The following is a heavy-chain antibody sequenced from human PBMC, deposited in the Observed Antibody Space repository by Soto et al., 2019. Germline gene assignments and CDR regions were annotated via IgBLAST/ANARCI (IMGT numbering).Heavy chain of an antibody. CDR1: GFSFSSYT. J-gene: IGHJ4*03. CDR2: ISITGSYI. Sequence: GGSLRLSCAASGFSFSSYTMDWVRQAPGKGLQWVSSISITGSYIYYADSVKGRFAISRDNAQNSLYLHMNSLRAEDTAVYYCARGAIRGYSYSHSDYWGQGTPVTVSS. V-gene: IGHV3-21*01. CDR3: ARGAIRGYSYSHSDY. D-gene: IGHD5-18*01.